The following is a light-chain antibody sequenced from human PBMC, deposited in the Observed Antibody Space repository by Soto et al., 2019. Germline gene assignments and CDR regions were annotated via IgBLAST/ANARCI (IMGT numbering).Light chain of an antibody. CDR3: QKFNTYRWT. CDR2: DDS. V-gene: IGKV1-5*01. J-gene: IGKJ1*01. Sequence: DIQMTQSPSTLSASVGDRVTITCRASQTISRWLAWYQQKTGKAPKVLIYDDSTLGSGVPKRLSGSGSGTELNLTISRLQPDDFAASYCQKFNTYRWTCGQGTKVDIK. CDR1: QTISRW.